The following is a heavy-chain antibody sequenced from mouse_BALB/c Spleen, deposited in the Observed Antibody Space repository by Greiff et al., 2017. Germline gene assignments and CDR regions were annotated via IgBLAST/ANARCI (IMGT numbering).Heavy chain of an antibody. D-gene: IGHD2-4*01. CDR2: IDPANGNT. V-gene: IGHV14-3*02. CDR1: GFNIKDTY. J-gene: IGHJ1*01. CDR3: AGGLRRGWYFDV. Sequence: EVQLQQSGAELVKPGASVKLSCTASGFNIKDTYMHWVKQRPEQGLEWIGRIDPANGNTKYDPKFQGKATITADTSSNTAYLQLSSLTSEDTAVYYCAGGLRRGWYFDVWGAGTTVTVSS.